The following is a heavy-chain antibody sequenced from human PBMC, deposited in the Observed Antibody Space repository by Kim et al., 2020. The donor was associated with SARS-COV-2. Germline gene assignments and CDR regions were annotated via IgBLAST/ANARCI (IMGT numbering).Heavy chain of an antibody. Sequence: GGSLRLSCATSGFTFVKFAMAWFRQAPGKGPEWVSGVSPGGAPYYADSVKGRFTISRDSTKNMIYLQMSSLRVEDTAVYYCAKLGDDMRLIVDRWGQGTLVTVSS. CDR1: GFTFVKFA. CDR2: VSPGGAP. D-gene: IGHD2-21*01. CDR3: AKLGDDMRLIVDR. J-gene: IGHJ5*02. V-gene: IGHV3-23*01.